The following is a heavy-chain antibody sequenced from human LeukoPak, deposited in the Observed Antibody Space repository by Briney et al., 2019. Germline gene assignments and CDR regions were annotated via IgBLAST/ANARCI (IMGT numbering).Heavy chain of an antibody. V-gene: IGHV4-34*01. CDR2: INHSGST. Sequence: SQTLSLTCAVYGGSFSGYYWSWIRQPPGKGLEWIGEINHSGSTDYNPSLKSRVTISVDTSKNQFSLKLSSVTAADTAVYYCARGLGYCSGGSCYSDYWGQGTLVTVSS. CDR3: ARGLGYCSGGSCYSDY. J-gene: IGHJ4*02. D-gene: IGHD2-15*01. CDR1: GGSFSGYY.